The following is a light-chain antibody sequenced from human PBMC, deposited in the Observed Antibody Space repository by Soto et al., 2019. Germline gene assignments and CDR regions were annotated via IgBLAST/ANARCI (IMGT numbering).Light chain of an antibody. CDR3: QQYNTYST. V-gene: IGKV1-5*01. CDR2: DAS. J-gene: IGKJ5*01. Sequence: HITQSPSPLSASLVGSVTIPCRASQNIRNWLAWYQQKPGKAPNPLIYDASSLKSGVPARFSGSGSGTEFTLTISSLQPDDFATYYCQQYNTYSTFGQGTRLEI. CDR1: QNIRNW.